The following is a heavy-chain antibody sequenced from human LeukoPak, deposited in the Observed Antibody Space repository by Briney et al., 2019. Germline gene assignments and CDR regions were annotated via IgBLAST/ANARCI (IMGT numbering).Heavy chain of an antibody. V-gene: IGHV1-8*01. J-gene: IGHJ4*02. CDR3: ASTIVGATEYDY. D-gene: IGHD1-26*01. CDR1: GYTFTSYD. Sequence: ASVKVSCKASGYTFTSYDINWVRQATGQGLEWMGWMNPNSGNTGYAQKFQGRVTMTRDTSISTAYMELRSLRSDDTAVYYCASTIVGATEYDYWGQGTLVTVSS. CDR2: MNPNSGNT.